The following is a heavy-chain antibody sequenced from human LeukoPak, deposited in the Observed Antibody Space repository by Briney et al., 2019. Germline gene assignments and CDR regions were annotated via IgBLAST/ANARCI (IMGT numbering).Heavy chain of an antibody. V-gene: IGHV4-34*01. CDR3: ARGGLIPYYFDY. J-gene: IGHJ4*02. CDR1: GGSFSGYY. Sequence: PSETLSLTCAVYGGSFSGYYWSWIRQPPGKGLEWIGEINHSGSTNYNPSLKSRVTISVDTSKNQFSLKLSSVTAADPAVYYCARGGLIPYYFDYWGQGTLVTVSS. CDR2: INHSGST.